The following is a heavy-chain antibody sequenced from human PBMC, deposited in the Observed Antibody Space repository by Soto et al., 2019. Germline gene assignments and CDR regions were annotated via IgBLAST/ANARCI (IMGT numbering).Heavy chain of an antibody. J-gene: IGHJ4*02. CDR1: GYTFTSYA. V-gene: IGHV1-3*01. Sequence: QVQLVQSGAEVKKPGASVKVSCKASGYTFTSYAMHWVRQAPGQRLEWMGWINAGNGNTKYSQKFQGRVTITRDTSASTAYMELSSLRSEDTPVYYCANALGLYYFDYWGQGTLVTVSS. CDR2: INAGNGNT. CDR3: ANALGLYYFDY. D-gene: IGHD3-16*01.